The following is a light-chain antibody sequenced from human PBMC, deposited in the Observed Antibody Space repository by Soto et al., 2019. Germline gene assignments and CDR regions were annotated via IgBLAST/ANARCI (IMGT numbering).Light chain of an antibody. Sequence: EIVLTQSPGTLSLSPGERATLPCRASQSVKSSYLAWYQQKPGQAPRLLIYGASSRATGIPDRFSGSGSGTDFTLTISRLEPEDFAVYYCQQYGSSPRLTFGQGTRLEIK. CDR1: QSVKSSY. J-gene: IGKJ5*01. CDR3: QQYGSSPRLT. V-gene: IGKV3-20*01. CDR2: GAS.